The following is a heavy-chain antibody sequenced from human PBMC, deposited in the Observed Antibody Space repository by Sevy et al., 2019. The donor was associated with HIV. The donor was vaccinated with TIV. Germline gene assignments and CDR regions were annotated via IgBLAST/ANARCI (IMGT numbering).Heavy chain of an antibody. CDR1: QLRFEDSD. CDR2: INWNAAAT. D-gene: IGHD2-21*02. J-gene: IGHJ4*02. Sequence: GGSLRLSCVASQLRFEDSDMNWVRQVPGKGLQWVSGINWNAAATSYTDSVKGRFTMSGGNAKNTLYLQMDSLRGEDRGLYFCAKEKSCGGACYYFDYWGQGALVTVSS. V-gene: IGHV3-20*04. CDR3: AKEKSCGGACYYFDY.